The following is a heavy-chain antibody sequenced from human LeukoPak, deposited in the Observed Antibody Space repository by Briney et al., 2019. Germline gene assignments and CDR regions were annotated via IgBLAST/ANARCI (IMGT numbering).Heavy chain of an antibody. V-gene: IGHV3-30-3*01. CDR3: ARGPQYYYDSSGHYY. CDR1: GFTFSSYA. CDR2: ISYDGSNK. D-gene: IGHD3-22*01. Sequence: GGSLRLSCAASGFTFSSYAMHWVRQAPGKGLEWVAVISYDGSNKYYADSVKGRFTISRDNSKNTLYLQMNSLRAEDTAVYYCARGPQYYYDSSGHYYWGQGTLVTVSS. J-gene: IGHJ4*02.